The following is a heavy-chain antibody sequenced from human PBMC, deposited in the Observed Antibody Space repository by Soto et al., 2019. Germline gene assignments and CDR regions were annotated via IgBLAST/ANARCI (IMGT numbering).Heavy chain of an antibody. D-gene: IGHD6-19*01. J-gene: IGHJ5*02. CDR1: SGSISSSNW. Sequence: SETLSLTCAVSSGSISSSNWWSWVRQPPGKGLEWIGEIYHSGSTNYNPSLKSRVTISVDKSKNQFSLKLSSVTAADTAVYYCARKDIAVAGTFNWFDPWGQGTLVTVSS. CDR2: IYHSGST. CDR3: ARKDIAVAGTFNWFDP. V-gene: IGHV4-4*02.